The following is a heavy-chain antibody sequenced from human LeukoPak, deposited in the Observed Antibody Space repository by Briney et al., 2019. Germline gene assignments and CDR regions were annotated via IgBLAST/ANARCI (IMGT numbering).Heavy chain of an antibody. V-gene: IGHV1-2*02. J-gene: IGHJ4*02. D-gene: IGHD6-6*01. CDR1: GYIFSDYY. CDR3: ARGHSSSSGSPDY. Sequence: ASVKVSCKASGYIFSDYYMHWVRQAPGQGLEWLGWINPKSGAADYAQQFRGRVTMTRDTSINTDYMEMKRVTSDDTAVYYCARGHSSSSGSPDYWGQGTLVTVSS. CDR2: INPKSGAA.